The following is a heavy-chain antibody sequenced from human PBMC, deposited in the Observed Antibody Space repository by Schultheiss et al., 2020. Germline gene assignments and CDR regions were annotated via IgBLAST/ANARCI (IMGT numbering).Heavy chain of an antibody. V-gene: IGHV3-30*03. CDR1: GFTFSNSD. Sequence: GGSLRLSCAASGFTFSNSDMNWVRQAPGKGLEWVAVISYDGSNKYYADSVKGRFTISRDNSKNTLYLQMNSLRAEDTAVYYCASGAEYYYDSSGTPLDAFDIWGQGTMVTVS. D-gene: IGHD3-22*01. CDR2: ISYDGSNK. CDR3: ASGAEYYYDSSGTPLDAFDI. J-gene: IGHJ3*02.